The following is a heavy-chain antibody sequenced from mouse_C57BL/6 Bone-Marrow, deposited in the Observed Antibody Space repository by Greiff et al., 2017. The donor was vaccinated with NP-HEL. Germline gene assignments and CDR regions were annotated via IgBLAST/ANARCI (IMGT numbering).Heavy chain of an antibody. Sequence: QVQLQQPGAELVKPGASVTLSCKASGYTFTSYWMQWVKQRPGQGLEWIGEIDPSDSYTNYNQKFKGKATLTVDTSSSTAYMQLSSLTSEDSAVYYCARWVYYDYDGDFDYWGQGTTLTVSS. J-gene: IGHJ2*01. CDR3: ARWVYYDYDGDFDY. CDR1: GYTFTSYW. V-gene: IGHV1-50*01. D-gene: IGHD2-4*01. CDR2: IDPSDSYT.